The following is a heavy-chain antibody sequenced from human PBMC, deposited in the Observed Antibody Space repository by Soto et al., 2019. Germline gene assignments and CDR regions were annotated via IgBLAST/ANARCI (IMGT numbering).Heavy chain of an antibody. CDR1: GFTFGSYA. CDR3: AQDFGGRRPFHY. V-gene: IGHV3-23*01. J-gene: IGHJ4*02. CDR2: LTGSGAST. D-gene: IGHD2-15*01. Sequence: EVRLLESGGALVQPGGSLRISCAASGFTFGSYAMTWVRQAPGKGLEWVSALTGSGASTYYADSVRDRFTISRDNSKSTLYLQMYRLRPEDTGVYYCAQDFGGRRPFHYWGQGTLVTVSS.